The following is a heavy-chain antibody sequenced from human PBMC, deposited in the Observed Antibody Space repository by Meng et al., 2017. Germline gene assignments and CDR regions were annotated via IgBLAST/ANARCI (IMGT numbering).Heavy chain of an antibody. CDR2: AYYRSKWYH. J-gene: IGHJ4*02. V-gene: IGHV6-1*01. D-gene: IGHD1-26*01. CDR3: ARGSYSFDS. CDR1: GDSVSSNSAA. Sequence: QIQLQQPGPGLVKPSPTLSLIFAISGDSVSSNSAAWNWIRQSPSRGLEWLGRAYYRSKWYHDYAESVKSRISIDPDTSKNQFSLQLRSVTPEDSAVYYCARGSYSFDSWGQRTLVTVSS.